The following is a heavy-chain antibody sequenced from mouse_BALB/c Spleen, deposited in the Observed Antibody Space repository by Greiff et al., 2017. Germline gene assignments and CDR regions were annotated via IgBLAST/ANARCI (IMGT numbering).Heavy chain of an antibody. Sequence: QVQLQQPGAELVRPGASVKLSCKASGYTFTSYWINWVKQRPGQGLEWIGNIYPSDSYTNYNQKFKDKATLTVDKSSSTAYMQLSSPTSEDSAVYYCTREDGNPSAWFAYWGQGTLVTVSA. CDR2: IYPSDSYT. D-gene: IGHD2-1*01. V-gene: IGHV1-69*02. CDR3: TREDGNPSAWFAY. CDR1: GYTFTSYW. J-gene: IGHJ3*01.